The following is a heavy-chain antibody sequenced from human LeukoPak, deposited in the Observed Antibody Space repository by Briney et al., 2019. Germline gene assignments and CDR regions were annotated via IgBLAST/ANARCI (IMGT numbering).Heavy chain of an antibody. CDR3: ARARYCSSTSCSAEYFQH. D-gene: IGHD2-2*01. CDR2: ISAYNGNT. Sequence: GASVKVSCKASGYTFTSYGISWVRQAPGQGLEWMGWISAYNGNTNYAQKLQGRVTMTTDTSTSTAYMELRSLRSDDTAVYYCARARYCSSTSCSAEYFQHWGQGTLVTVSS. J-gene: IGHJ1*01. V-gene: IGHV1-18*01. CDR1: GYTFTSYG.